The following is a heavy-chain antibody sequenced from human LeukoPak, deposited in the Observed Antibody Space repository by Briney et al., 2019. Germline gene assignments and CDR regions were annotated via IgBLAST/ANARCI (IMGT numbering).Heavy chain of an antibody. D-gene: IGHD1-26*01. CDR2: IRYDGSNK. Sequence: PGGSLRLSCAASGFTFSSYGMHWVRQAPGKGLEWVAFIRYDGSNKYYADSVKGRFTISRDNSKNTLYLQMNSLRAEDTAVYYCARDSVGFDYYGMDVWGQGTTVTVSS. V-gene: IGHV3-30*02. CDR3: ARDSVGFDYYGMDV. CDR1: GFTFSSYG. J-gene: IGHJ6*02.